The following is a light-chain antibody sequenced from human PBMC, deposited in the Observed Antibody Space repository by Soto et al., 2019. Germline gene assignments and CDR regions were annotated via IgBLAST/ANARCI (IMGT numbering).Light chain of an antibody. J-gene: IGLJ1*01. V-gene: IGLV1-51*01. CDR2: DNN. Sequence: QSVLTQPPSVSAAPGQKVTISCSGSSSNIGNNFVTWYQQLPGTAPKLIIYDNNKRPSGIPDRFSGSQSGTSATLGITGLQTGDEAVYYCGSWDSSLTYVFGTGTKLTVL. CDR1: SSNIGNNF. CDR3: GSWDSSLTYV.